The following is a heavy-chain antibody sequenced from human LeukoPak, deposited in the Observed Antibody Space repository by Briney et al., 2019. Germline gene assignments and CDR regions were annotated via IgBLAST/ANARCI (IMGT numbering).Heavy chain of an antibody. CDR1: GFTFDTFG. CDR3: ARDRSTGSYFFFDY. CDR2: IWHDGSNK. D-gene: IGHD6-19*01. J-gene: IGHJ4*02. Sequence: GGSLRLSCLASGFTFDTFGMYWARQAPGKGLEWVAVIWHDGSNKYYTDSVKGRFTISRDNSENTLYLQMNSLRAEDTAVYYCARDRSTGSYFFFDYWGQGVLVSVSS. V-gene: IGHV3-33*07.